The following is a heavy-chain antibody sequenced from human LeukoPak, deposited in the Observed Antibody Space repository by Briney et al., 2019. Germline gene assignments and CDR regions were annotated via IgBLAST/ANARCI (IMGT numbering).Heavy chain of an antibody. CDR3: ARGGYYDSSGYYYFDY. J-gene: IGHJ4*02. CDR1: GFTFDDYG. V-gene: IGHV3-20*04. Sequence: GGSLRPSCAASGFTFDDYGMSWVRQAPGKGLEWVSGINWNGGSTGYADSVKGRFTISRDNAKNSLYLQMNSLRAEDTALYYCARGGYYDSSGYYYFDYWGQGTLVTVSS. CDR2: INWNGGST. D-gene: IGHD3-22*01.